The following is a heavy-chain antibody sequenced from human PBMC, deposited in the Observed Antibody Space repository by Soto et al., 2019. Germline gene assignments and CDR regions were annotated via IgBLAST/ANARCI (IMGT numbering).Heavy chain of an antibody. J-gene: IGHJ2*01. Sequence: EVQLVESGGGLVQPGGSLRLSCAASGFTFSSSDMHWVRHVTGKGLEWVSAIGRGGDTYYPGSVKDRVTISRENAKNSLYLQMNNLRAGDTAVYYCARELADAVTTAWYFDLWGRGTLVTVSS. V-gene: IGHV3-13*01. CDR1: GFTFSSSD. D-gene: IGHD4-17*01. CDR2: IGRGGDT. CDR3: ARELADAVTTAWYFDL.